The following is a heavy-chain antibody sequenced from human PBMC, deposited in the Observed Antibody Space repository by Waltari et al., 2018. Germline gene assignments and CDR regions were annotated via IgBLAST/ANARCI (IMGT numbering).Heavy chain of an antibody. CDR1: GGTFSSYA. Sequence: QVQLVQSGAEVKTPGSSVKVSCKASGGTFSSYAISWVRQAPGQGLEWMGRIIPIFGTANYAQKFQGRVTITADKSTSTAYMELSSLRSEDTAVYYCARAGTSYDPLRPRYWYFDLWGRGTLVTVSS. CDR3: ARAGTSYDPLRPRYWYFDL. D-gene: IGHD5-12*01. J-gene: IGHJ2*01. V-gene: IGHV1-69*08. CDR2: IIPIFGTA.